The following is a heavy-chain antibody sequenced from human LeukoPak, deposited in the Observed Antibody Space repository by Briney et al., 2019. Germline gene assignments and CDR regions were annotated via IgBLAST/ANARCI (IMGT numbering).Heavy chain of an antibody. CDR2: IQYDGSNK. CDR3: SEVGGGGIMTFGEDY. V-gene: IGHV3-30*02. D-gene: IGHD3/OR15-3a*01. J-gene: IGHJ4*02. CDR1: GFTFSNYG. Sequence: GGSLRLSWEAFGFTFSNYGMHWVGQAPGKGLEWLAFIQYDGSNKYYVDSVKGRFTISRDNSKNTLYLQMNSLRAEDTAVYYCSEVGGGGIMTFGEDYWGQGTLVTVSS.